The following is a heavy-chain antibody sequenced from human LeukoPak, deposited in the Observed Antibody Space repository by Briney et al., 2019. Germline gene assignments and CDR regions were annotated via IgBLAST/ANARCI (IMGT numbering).Heavy chain of an antibody. D-gene: IGHD6-13*01. CDR1: GFTFSNAL. V-gene: IGHV3-53*01. CDR2: IYSGGST. Sequence: PVGSLSLSSAASGFTFSNALMSSVRQAPGKGLGWGSVIYSGGSTYYADSVKGRFTISRDNSKNTLYLQMNSLRAEDTAVYYCASIDVYSSSDTSFDYWGQGTLVTVSS. J-gene: IGHJ4*02. CDR3: ASIDVYSSSDTSFDY.